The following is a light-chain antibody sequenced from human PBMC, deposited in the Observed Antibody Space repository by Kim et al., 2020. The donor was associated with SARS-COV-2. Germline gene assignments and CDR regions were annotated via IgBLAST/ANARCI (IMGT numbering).Light chain of an antibody. V-gene: IGLV3-19*01. Sequence: ALGQTVRITCKGDGLRFYYASWYQQKPGQAPMLIVYDKNNRPSGIPDRFSGSTSGSTASLTITGAQAEDEADYYCGSRDSDNHLGLFGGGTQLTVL. CDR2: DKN. J-gene: IGLJ2*01. CDR1: GLRFYY. CDR3: GSRDSDNHLGL.